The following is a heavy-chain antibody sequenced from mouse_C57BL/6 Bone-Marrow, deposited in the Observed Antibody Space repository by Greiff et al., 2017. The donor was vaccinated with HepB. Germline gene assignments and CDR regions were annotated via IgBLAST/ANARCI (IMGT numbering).Heavy chain of an antibody. CDR2: ISDGGSYT. J-gene: IGHJ3*01. CDR1: GFTFSSYA. CDR3: AREGNLAWFAY. V-gene: IGHV5-4*01. D-gene: IGHD2-1*01. Sequence: EVKLQESGGGLVKPGGSLKLSCAASGFTFSSYAMSWVRQTPEKRLEWVATISDGGSYTYYPENLKGRFTIYKDNAKNNLYLQMSHLKSEDTSMYYCAREGNLAWFAYWGQGTLVTVSA.